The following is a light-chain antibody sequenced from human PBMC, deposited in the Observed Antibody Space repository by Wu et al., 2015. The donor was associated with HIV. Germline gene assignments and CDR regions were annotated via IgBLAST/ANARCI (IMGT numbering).Light chain of an antibody. Sequence: AMQLTQSPSTLSASVGDSVTITCRASQGVGSDLAWYQHKPGSSPKLLIYAASELESGVPSRFSGSGSGTDFTLTISRLQPEDFATYYCQQIHDYPXTFGPGTKVDIK. CDR3: QQIHDYPXT. CDR2: AAS. J-gene: IGKJ3*01. CDR1: QGVGSD. V-gene: IGKV1D-13*01.